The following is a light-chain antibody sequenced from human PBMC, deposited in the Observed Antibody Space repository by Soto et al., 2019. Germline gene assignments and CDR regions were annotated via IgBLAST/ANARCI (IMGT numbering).Light chain of an antibody. Sequence: QSVLTQPASVSGSPGQSITISCTGTNSDVGGYDYVSWYQQHPGKAPELMIYEVSHRPSGVSNRFSGSKSDNTASLTISGLQDEDEADYYCSSYKSISTRYVFGNGNKVTV. V-gene: IGLV2-14*01. CDR3: SSYKSISTRYV. J-gene: IGLJ1*01. CDR2: EVS. CDR1: NSDVGGYDY.